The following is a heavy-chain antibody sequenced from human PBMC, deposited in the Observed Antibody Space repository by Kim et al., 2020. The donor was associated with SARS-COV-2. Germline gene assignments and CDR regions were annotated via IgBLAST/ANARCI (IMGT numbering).Heavy chain of an antibody. CDR1: GGSISGYF. Sequence: SETLSLTCTVSGGSISGYFWTWIRQPPGTRLEWIGYISHSGSTNYNPSLKSRVTISVDTSKNHFSLKLTSVTAADTAVYYCARGGGATPYWGQGTLVTVS. CDR2: ISHSGST. J-gene: IGHJ4*02. CDR3: ARGGGATPY. V-gene: IGHV4-59*08. D-gene: IGHD1-26*01.